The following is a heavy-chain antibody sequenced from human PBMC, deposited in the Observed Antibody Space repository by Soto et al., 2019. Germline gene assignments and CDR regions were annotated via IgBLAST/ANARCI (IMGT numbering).Heavy chain of an antibody. D-gene: IGHD2-2*01. CDR3: ARDLSPPYSTSGWFDP. CDR1: GFTFSSYE. J-gene: IGHJ5*02. Sequence: GGSLRLSCAASGFTFSSYEMNWVRQALGKGLEWVSYISSSGSTIYYADSVKGRFTISRDNAKNSLYLQMNSLRAEDTAVYYCARDLSPPYSTSGWFDPWGQGTLVTVSS. CDR2: ISSSGSTI. V-gene: IGHV3-48*03.